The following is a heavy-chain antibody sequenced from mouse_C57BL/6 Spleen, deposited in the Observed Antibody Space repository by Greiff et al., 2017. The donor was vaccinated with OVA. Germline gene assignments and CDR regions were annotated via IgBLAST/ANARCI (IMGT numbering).Heavy chain of an antibody. CDR2: ISYDGSN. Sequence: DVHLVESGPGLVKPSQSLSLTCSVTGYSITSGYYWNWIRQFPGNKLEWMGYISYDGSNNYNPSLKNRISITRDTSKNQFFLKLNSVTTEDTATYYCAREGDYVGAMDYWGQGTSVTVSS. CDR1: GYSITSGYY. J-gene: IGHJ4*01. CDR3: AREGDYVGAMDY. D-gene: IGHD1-1*01. V-gene: IGHV3-6*01.